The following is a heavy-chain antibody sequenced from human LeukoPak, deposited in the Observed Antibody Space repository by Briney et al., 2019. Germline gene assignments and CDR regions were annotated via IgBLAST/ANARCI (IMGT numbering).Heavy chain of an antibody. CDR1: GFPVSSDY. D-gene: IGHD1-26*01. J-gene: IGHJ5*02. Sequence: QPGGSLRLSCAASGFPVSSDYMSWVRQAPGKGLEWVSVIYSGGSTYYADSVKSRFTISRDNSKNTLYLQVNSLRAEDTAVYYCARRGSTRSYGYWFDPWGQGTLVTVSS. CDR3: ARRGSTRSYGYWFDP. CDR2: IYSGGST. V-gene: IGHV3-53*01.